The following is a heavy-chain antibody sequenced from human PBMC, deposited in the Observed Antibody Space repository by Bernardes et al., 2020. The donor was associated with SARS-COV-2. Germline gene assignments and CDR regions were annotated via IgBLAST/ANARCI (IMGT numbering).Heavy chain of an antibody. D-gene: IGHD3-16*01. V-gene: IGHV1-8*01. CDR3: ARGVRLGELLPDAFDI. J-gene: IGHJ3*02. CDR1: GYTFTSYD. CDR2: MNPNSGNT. Sequence: APWKVYCKASGYTFTSYDINWVRQATGQGLEWMGWMNPNSGNTGYAQKFQGRVTMTRNTSISTAYMELSSLRSEDTAVYYCARGVRLGELLPDAFDIWGQGTMVTVSS.